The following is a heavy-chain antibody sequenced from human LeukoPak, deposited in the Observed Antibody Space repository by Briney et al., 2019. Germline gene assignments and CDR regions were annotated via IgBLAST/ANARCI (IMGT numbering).Heavy chain of an antibody. CDR3: AREGYYGSGSPPSLYFDY. Sequence: GGSLRLSCAASGFTFSNYAMSWVRQAPGKGLEWVSGISASGVTTHYADSVKGRFTISRDNSRSTLYLQMNSLRSEDTAIYYCAREGYYGSGSPPSLYFDYWGQGTLVTVSS. CDR1: GFTFSNYA. D-gene: IGHD3-10*01. J-gene: IGHJ4*02. CDR2: ISASGVTT. V-gene: IGHV3-23*01.